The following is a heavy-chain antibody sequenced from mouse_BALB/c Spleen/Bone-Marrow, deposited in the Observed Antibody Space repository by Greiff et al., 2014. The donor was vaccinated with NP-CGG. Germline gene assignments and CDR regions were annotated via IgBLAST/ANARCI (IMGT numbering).Heavy chain of an antibody. V-gene: IGHV1S135*01. CDR2: IDPYNGGT. D-gene: IGHD1-1*01. CDR3: ARFDPNYYGSSYGYFDV. J-gene: IGHJ1*01. CDR1: GYVFTSYN. Sequence: QVVESGPELVKPGASVKVSCKASGYVFTSYNMYWVKQSHGKSLEWIGYIDPYNGGTSYNQKFKGKATLTVDKSSSTAYMHLNSLTSEDSAVYYCARFDPNYYGSSYGYFDVWGAGTTVTVSS.